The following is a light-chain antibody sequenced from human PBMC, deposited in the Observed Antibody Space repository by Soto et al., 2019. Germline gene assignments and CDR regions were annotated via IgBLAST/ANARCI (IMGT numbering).Light chain of an antibody. CDR2: DAS. J-gene: IGKJ4*01. CDR1: QSVSSY. V-gene: IGKV3-11*01. Sequence: EIVLTQSPATLSLSPGERATLSCRASQSVSSYLAWYQQKSGQAPRLLIYDASNRATGIPARFSGSGSGTDFTLTISSLEPEDFAVYYCQQRSNWTFGGAAKVEIK. CDR3: QQRSNWT.